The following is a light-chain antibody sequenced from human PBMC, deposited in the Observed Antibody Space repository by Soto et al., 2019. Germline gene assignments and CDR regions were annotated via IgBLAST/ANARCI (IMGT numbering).Light chain of an antibody. CDR1: QSVSSRY. CDR3: QQYGSSPPFT. CDR2: GAS. V-gene: IGKV3-20*01. J-gene: IGKJ2*01. Sequence: ESVLTQSPGTLSLSPGERATLSCRASQSVSSRYLAWYQQKPGQAPRLLMYGASNRATGIPDRFSGSGSGTDFTLTISRLEPEDFAVYFCQQYGSSPPFTFGQGTKVDIK.